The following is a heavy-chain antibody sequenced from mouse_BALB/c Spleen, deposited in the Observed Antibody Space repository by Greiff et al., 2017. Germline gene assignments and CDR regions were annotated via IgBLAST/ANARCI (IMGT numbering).Heavy chain of an antibody. Sequence: EVNVVESGGGLVQPGGSRKLSCAASGFTFSSFGMHWVRQAPEKGLEWVAYISSGSSTIYYADTVKGRFTISRDNPKNTLFLQMTSLRSEDTAMYYCARCGSSWFMDYWGQGTSVTVSS. V-gene: IGHV5-17*02. CDR2: ISSGSSTI. CDR3: ARCGSSWFMDY. CDR1: GFTFSSFG. D-gene: IGHD1-1*01. J-gene: IGHJ4*01.